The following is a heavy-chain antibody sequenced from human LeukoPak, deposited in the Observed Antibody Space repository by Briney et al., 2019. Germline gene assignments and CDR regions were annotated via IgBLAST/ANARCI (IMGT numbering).Heavy chain of an antibody. CDR3: ANRRFGEFGYYFDY. V-gene: IGHV3-21*04. CDR2: ISGSSRHK. CDR1: GFTFSSYT. Sequence: PGGSLRLSCAASGFTFSSYTMNWVRQAPGKGLEWVSSISGSSRHKYYADSVKGRFTISRDNAKNSLYLQMNSLRAEDTAVYYCANRRFGEFGYYFDYWGQETLVTVSS. D-gene: IGHD3-10*01. J-gene: IGHJ4*02.